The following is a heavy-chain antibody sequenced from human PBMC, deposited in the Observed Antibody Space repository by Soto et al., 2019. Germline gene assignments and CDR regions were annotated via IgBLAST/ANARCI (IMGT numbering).Heavy chain of an antibody. V-gene: IGHV1-69*13. J-gene: IGHJ6*02. D-gene: IGHD5-18*01. Sequence: ASVKVSCKASGGTFSSYAISWVRQAPGQGLEWMGGIIPIFGTANYAQKFQGRVTITADESTSTAYMELSSLRSEDTAVYYCARVTPSYGSSGGMDVWGQGTTVTVSS. CDR3: ARVTPSYGSSGGMDV. CDR2: IIPIFGTA. CDR1: GGTFSSYA.